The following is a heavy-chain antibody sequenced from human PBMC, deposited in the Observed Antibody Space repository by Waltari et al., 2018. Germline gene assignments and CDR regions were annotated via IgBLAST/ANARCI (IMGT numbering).Heavy chain of an antibody. CDR3: ARAVTGKEYFPY. V-gene: IGHV1-69*01. CDR2: ITPVFNTP. CDR1: GGSFSTSA. J-gene: IGHJ1*01. D-gene: IGHD6-19*01. Sequence: QVQVVQSGAEVKRPGSSVKVSCKASGGSFSTSAMSWVRQAPGQGHEWMGGITPVFNTPTYARNLQGRVSITADESTGTVYMELRSLTSDDTALYYCARAVTGKEYFPYWGQGTLVVVSS.